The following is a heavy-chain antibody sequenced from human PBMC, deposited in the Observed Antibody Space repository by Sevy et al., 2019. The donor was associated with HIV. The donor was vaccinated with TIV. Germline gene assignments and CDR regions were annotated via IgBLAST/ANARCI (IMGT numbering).Heavy chain of an antibody. CDR1: GYTFTSYG. J-gene: IGHJ6*02. Sequence: ASVKVSCKASGYTFTSYGISWVRQAPGQGLEWMGWISAYNGNTNYAQKLQGRVTMTTDTSTSTAYMELRSLRSDDTAVYYCARGVVKSSNRPGRDGMDVWGQGTTVTVS. V-gene: IGHV1-18*01. CDR3: ARGVVKSSNRPGRDGMDV. D-gene: IGHD3-22*01. CDR2: ISAYNGNT.